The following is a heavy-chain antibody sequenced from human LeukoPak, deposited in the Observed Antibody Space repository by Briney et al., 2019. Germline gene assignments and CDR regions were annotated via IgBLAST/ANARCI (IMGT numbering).Heavy chain of an antibody. Sequence: APVKVSCKASGYTFTSYGITWVRQAPGQGLEWMGWISAYNGNTHYAQNLQGRVTMTTDTSTSTAYMELSSLRSDDTAMYYCARAMNSWFLLDLDYWGQGNLVTVSS. CDR1: GYTFTSYG. CDR2: ISAYNGNT. CDR3: ARAMNSWFLLDLDY. V-gene: IGHV1-18*01. J-gene: IGHJ4*02. D-gene: IGHD3-22*01.